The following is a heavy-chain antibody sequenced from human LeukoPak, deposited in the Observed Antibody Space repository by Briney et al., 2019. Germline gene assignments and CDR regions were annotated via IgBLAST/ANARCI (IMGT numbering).Heavy chain of an antibody. Sequence: SETLSLTCTVSGGSISSYYWSWIRQPAGKGLEWIGRIYTSGSTNYNPSLKSRVTMSVDTSKNQFSLKLSSVTAADTAVYYCARESTMVRGVLYYYYYMDVWGKGTTVTVSS. CDR1: GGSISSYY. J-gene: IGHJ6*03. CDR3: ARESTMVRGVLYYYYYMDV. D-gene: IGHD3-10*01. CDR2: IYTSGST. V-gene: IGHV4-4*07.